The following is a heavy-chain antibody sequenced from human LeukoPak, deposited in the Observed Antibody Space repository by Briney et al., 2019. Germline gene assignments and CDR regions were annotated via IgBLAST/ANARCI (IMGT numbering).Heavy chain of an antibody. V-gene: IGHV4-34*01. CDR1: GGSFSGYY. CDR3: ARSRQVLRFLAAFDY. CDR2: INHSGST. J-gene: IGHJ4*02. Sequence: SETLSLTCAVYGGSFSGYYWSWIRQPPGEGLEWIGEINHSGSTNYNPSLKSRVTISVDTSKNQFSLKLSSVTAADTAVYYCARSRQVLRFLAAFDYWGQGTLVTVSS. D-gene: IGHD3-3*01.